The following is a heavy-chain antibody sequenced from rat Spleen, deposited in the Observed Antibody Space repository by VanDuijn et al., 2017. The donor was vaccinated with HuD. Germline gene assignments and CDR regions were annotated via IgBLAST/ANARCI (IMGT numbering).Heavy chain of an antibody. V-gene: IGHV2-34*01. D-gene: IGHD1-11*01. CDR3: ARSYGGYTQHWFAY. CDR1: GFSLTSYG. CDR2: MYYDGDT. Sequence: QVQLKESGPDLVQPAQTLSLTCTVSGFSLTSYGVSWVRQPSGKGPEWMGRMYYDGDTAYNSTLKSRLSISRDTSKNQVFLKMSSLQTDDTGTYYCARSYGGYTQHWFAYWGQGTLVTVSS. J-gene: IGHJ3*01.